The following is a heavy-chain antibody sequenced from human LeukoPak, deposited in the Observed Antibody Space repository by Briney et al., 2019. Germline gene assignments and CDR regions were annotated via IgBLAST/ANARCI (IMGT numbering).Heavy chain of an antibody. D-gene: IGHD3-16*01. CDR3: ARMITFGGVDYGMDV. J-gene: IGHJ6*02. CDR1: GYTFTSYD. V-gene: IGHV1-8*01. CDR2: MDPNSGNT. Sequence: ASVKVSCKASGYTFTSYDINWVRQATGQGLEWMGWMDPNSGNTDYAQKFQGRVTMTRNTSISTAYMELSSLRSEDTGVYYCARMITFGGVDYGMDVWGQGTTVTVSS.